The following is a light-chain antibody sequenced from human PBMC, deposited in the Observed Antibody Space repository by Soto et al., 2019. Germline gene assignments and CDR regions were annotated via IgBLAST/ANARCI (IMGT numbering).Light chain of an antibody. CDR1: QNVDRN. J-gene: IGKJ4*01. CDR2: DAS. CDR3: QQRAPWPPLS. Sequence: ETVLTQSPATLSVSPGERATLSCRTSQNVDRNLVWYQQKSGQPPRLLIYDASVMATGIPPRFSGSGSGTDFTLTIENLEPEDSAIYYCQQRAPWPPLSFGGGTKVEI. V-gene: IGKV3-11*01.